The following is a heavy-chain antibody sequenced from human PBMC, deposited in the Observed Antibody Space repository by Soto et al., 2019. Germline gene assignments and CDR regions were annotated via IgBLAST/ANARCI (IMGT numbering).Heavy chain of an antibody. CDR2: IIPILGIA. D-gene: IGHD2-15*01. V-gene: IGHV1-69*02. CDR1: GGSFSSYT. CDR3: ARLLDYPMADLFH. J-gene: IGHJ4*02. Sequence: SVKVSCKASGGSFSSYTISWVRQAPGQGLEWMGRIIPILGIANYAQKFQGRVTITADKSTSTAYMELSSLRSEDTVVYYCARLLDYPMADLFHWGQGTLVTVS.